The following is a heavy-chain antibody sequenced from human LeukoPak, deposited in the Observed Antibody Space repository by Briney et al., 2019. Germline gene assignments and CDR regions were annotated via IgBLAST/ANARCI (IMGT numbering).Heavy chain of an antibody. CDR1: GFTFSSYA. CDR2: ISGVDGST. D-gene: IGHD3-10*01. CDR3: AKDINSGHNIMGVFDY. V-gene: IGHV3-23*01. J-gene: IGHJ4*02. Sequence: GGSLTLSCLAYGFTFSSYAMSWVRQAPGKGLEWVSGISGVDGSTNYADSVKGRFTSSRDDPKNTLYLQMNSLRAEDTAVYHCAKDINSGHNIMGVFDYWGQGTLVTVSS.